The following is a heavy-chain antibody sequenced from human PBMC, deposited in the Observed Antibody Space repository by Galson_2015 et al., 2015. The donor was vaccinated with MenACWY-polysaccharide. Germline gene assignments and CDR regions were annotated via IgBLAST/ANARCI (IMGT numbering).Heavy chain of an antibody. V-gene: IGHV3-74*01. J-gene: IGHJ4*02. CDR2: INIDGIGT. Sequence: SLRLSCAASGFTFSNYWMHWVRHAPGKGLVWVSRINIDGIGTTYADSVKGRFTISRDNAKNTLYLQMNSLRAEDTAVYYCARDWDNYFDYWGQGTLVTVSS. CDR1: GFTFSNYW. CDR3: ARDWDNYFDY. D-gene: IGHD1-26*01.